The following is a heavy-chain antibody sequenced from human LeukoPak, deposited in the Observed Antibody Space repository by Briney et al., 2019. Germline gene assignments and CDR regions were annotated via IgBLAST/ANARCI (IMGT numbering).Heavy chain of an antibody. V-gene: IGHV3-7*01. CDR2: IKQDGNDK. Sequence: GGSLRLSCAASGFTFSDKWMSWVRQAPGKGLEWVAHIKQDGNDKYYVDSVKGRFTISRDNAKNSLHLQMNSLRAEDTAVYYCSRDRLDIDWLYFDYWGQGTLVTVSS. CDR3: SRDRLDIDWLYFDY. J-gene: IGHJ4*02. D-gene: IGHD2-2*03. CDR1: GFTFSDKW.